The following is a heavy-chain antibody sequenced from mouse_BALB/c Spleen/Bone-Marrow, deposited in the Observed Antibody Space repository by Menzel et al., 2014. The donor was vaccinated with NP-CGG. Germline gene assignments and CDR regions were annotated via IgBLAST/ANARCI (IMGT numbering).Heavy chain of an antibody. V-gene: IGHV1S81*02. CDR2: INPNNGNT. CDR3: TRRDY. J-gene: IGHJ2*01. Sequence: QVQLQHPGAELVKPGASVKLSCKASGYTFXSYYMYWVKQRPGQGLEWIGGINPNNGNTNFSETFKSKATLTVDKSSSTAYMQLSSLTSEDSAVYYCTRRDYWGQGTTLTVSS. CDR1: GYTFXSYY.